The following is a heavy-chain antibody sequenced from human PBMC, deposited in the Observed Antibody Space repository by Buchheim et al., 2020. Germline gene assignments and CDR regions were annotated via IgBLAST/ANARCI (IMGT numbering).Heavy chain of an antibody. V-gene: IGHV3-33*01. CDR1: GFTFSSYG. CDR3: ARDLSTTGTTYFDY. J-gene: IGHJ4*02. D-gene: IGHD1-1*01. Sequence: QVQLVESGGGVVQPGRSLRLSCAASGFTFSSYGMHWVRQAPGKGLEWVAVIWYDGSNKYYADSVKGRFTISRDNSKHTLYLQMNSLRAEDTAVYYCARDLSTTGTTYFDYWGQGTL. CDR2: IWYDGSNK.